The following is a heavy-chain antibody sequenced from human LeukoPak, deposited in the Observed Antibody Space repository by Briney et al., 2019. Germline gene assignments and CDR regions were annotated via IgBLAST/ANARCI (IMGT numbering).Heavy chain of an antibody. CDR1: GYTFTGYY. J-gene: IGHJ5*02. Sequence: ASVKVSCKASGYTFTGYYMHWVRQAPGQGLEWMGWINPNSGGTNYAQKSQGRVTMTRDTSISTAYMELSRLRSDDTAVYYCARMYSSSWSWFDPWGQGTLVTVSS. CDR3: ARMYSSSWSWFDP. V-gene: IGHV1-2*02. CDR2: INPNSGGT. D-gene: IGHD6-13*01.